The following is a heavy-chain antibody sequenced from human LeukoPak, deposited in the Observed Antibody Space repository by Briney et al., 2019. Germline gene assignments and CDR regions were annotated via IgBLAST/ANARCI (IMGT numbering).Heavy chain of an antibody. CDR2: IWYNGTNK. J-gene: IGHJ4*02. D-gene: IGHD3-22*01. Sequence: GGSLRLSCAASGFTFSSYGMHWVRQAPGKGLGWVAVIWYNGTNKYYVDSVKGRFTISRDNSKNTLYLQMNSLRAEDTAVYYCARGYYDSSGYSFDYWGQGTLVTVSS. CDR1: GFTFSSYG. CDR3: ARGYYDSSGYSFDY. V-gene: IGHV3-33*01.